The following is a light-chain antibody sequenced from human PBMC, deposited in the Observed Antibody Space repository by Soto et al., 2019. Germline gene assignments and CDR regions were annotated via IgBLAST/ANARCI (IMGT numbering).Light chain of an antibody. CDR3: QSYDSSLSGYV. CDR1: SSDVGGYSY. V-gene: IGLV2-14*03. J-gene: IGLJ1*01. CDR2: DVD. Sequence: QSALTQPASVSGSPGQSITISCTGSSSDVGGYSYVSWYQHHPGKAPKLMIYDVDNRPSGVSNRFSGSKSGNTASLTISGLQAEDEADYYCQSYDSSLSGYVFGTGTKLTVL.